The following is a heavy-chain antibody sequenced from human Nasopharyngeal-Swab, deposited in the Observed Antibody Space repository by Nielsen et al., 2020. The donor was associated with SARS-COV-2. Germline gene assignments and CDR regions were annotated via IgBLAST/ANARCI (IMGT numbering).Heavy chain of an antibody. J-gene: IGHJ4*02. D-gene: IGHD6-13*01. CDR2: IYYSGST. CDR3: ARHVSSSWYAAVAGIRAFDY. Sequence: RQAPGKGLEWIGSIYYSGSTYYNPSHKSRVTISVDTSKNRFSLKLSSVTAADTAVYYCARHVSSSWYAAVAGIRAFDYWGQGTLVTVSS. V-gene: IGHV4-39*01.